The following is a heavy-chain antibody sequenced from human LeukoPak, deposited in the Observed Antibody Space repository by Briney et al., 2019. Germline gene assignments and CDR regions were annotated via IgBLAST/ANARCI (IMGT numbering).Heavy chain of an antibody. V-gene: IGHV4-59*01. J-gene: IGHJ4*02. CDR1: GGSITGYS. D-gene: IGHD5-18*01. Sequence: SETLSLTCSVSGGSITGYSWSWIRQPPGKGLEWIGYIYYSGDTYYNASLKSRVSFSVDTSQKQFSLKLKSVTAADTAVYYCARVGYSYGYGFDYWGQGTLVTVSS. CDR2: IYYSGDT. CDR3: ARVGYSYGYGFDY.